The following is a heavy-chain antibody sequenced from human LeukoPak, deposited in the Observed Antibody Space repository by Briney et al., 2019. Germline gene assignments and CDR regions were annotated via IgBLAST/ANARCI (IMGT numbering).Heavy chain of an antibody. CDR2: ISWNGGSI. D-gene: IGHD3-22*01. J-gene: IGHJ5*02. CDR3: AKGAYYYDSSGNNWFDP. V-gene: IGHV3-9*01. Sequence: GGSLRLSCAASGFTFSSYAMSWVRQAPGKGLEWVSGISWNGGSIGYADSVKGRFTISRDYAKNSLYLQMNSLRAEDTALYYCAKGAYYYDSSGNNWFDPWGQGTLVTVSS. CDR1: GFTFSSYA.